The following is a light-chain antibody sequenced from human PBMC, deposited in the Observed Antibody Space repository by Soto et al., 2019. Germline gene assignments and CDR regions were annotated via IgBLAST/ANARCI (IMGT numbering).Light chain of an antibody. CDR3: SSYTSTDSYV. Sequence: QSVLTQPASVSGSPGQSITISCTGTSSDIGGYNYVSWYQQHPGKAPKLIINYVTNRPSGVSNRFSGSKSGNTASLTISGLQADDEGDYYCSSYTSTDSYVFGTGTKVTVL. CDR2: YVT. J-gene: IGLJ1*01. CDR1: SSDIGGYNY. V-gene: IGLV2-14*03.